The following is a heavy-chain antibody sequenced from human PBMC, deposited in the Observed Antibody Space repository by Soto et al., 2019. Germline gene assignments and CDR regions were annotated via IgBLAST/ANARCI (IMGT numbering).Heavy chain of an antibody. J-gene: IGHJ3*02. CDR1: GGSISSGGYY. V-gene: IGHV4-31*03. CDR3: ARTTHSSSWLPNDGFDI. Sequence: QVQLQESGPGLVKPSQTLSLTCTVSGGSISSGGYYWSWLRQHPGKGLEWIGYIYYSGSTYYNPSPKCRVTISVESCKYQFSLKLSAVTAADTAVYYCARTTHSSSWLPNDGFDIWVQVTMVTVSS. D-gene: IGHD6-13*01. CDR2: IYYSGST.